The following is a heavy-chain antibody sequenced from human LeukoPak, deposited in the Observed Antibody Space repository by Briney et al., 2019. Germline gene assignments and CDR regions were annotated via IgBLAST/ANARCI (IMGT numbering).Heavy chain of an antibody. CDR1: GGSISSYY. V-gene: IGHV4-59*01. CDR2: IHYSGST. J-gene: IGHJ6*03. Sequence: SETLSLTCTVSGGSISSYYWSWIRQPPGKGLEWIGYIHYSGSTNYNPSLKSRVTISVDTSKNQFSLKLSSVTAADTAVYYCARDRKITMVRGVITRDYYYYYMDVWGKGTTVTVSS. CDR3: ARDRKITMVRGVITRDYYYYYMDV. D-gene: IGHD3-10*01.